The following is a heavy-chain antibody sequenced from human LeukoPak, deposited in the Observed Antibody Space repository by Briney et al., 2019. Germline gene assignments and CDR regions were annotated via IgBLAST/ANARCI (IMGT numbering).Heavy chain of an antibody. V-gene: IGHV3-30*18. D-gene: IGHD4-17*01. J-gene: IGHJ3*02. CDR1: GFTLSSYG. Sequence: GGSLRLSCAASGFTLSSYGMHWVRQAPGKGLEWVAVISYDGSDKYYADSVKGRFTISRDNSKNTLYLQMNSLRAEDTAVYYCAKVQSATVTPPEIWGQGTMVIVSS. CDR2: ISYDGSDK. CDR3: AKVQSATVTPPEI.